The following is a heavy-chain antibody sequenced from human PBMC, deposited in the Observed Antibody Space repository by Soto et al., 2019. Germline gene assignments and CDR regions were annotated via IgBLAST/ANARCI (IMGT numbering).Heavy chain of an antibody. CDR1: GGSISSSSYY. Sequence: SETLSLTCTVSGGSISSSSYYWGWIRQPPGKGLEWIGSIYYSGSTYYNPSLKSRVTISVDTSKNQFSLKLSSVTAADTAVYYCARLTRTNPLIDYWGQGTLVTVSS. CDR2: IYYSGST. V-gene: IGHV4-39*01. J-gene: IGHJ4*02. D-gene: IGHD3-3*01. CDR3: ARLTRTNPLIDY.